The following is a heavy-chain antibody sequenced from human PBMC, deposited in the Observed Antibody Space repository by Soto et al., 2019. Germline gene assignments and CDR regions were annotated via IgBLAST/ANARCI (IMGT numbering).Heavy chain of an antibody. CDR1: GFTFSGYW. D-gene: IGHD3-10*01. V-gene: IGHV3-74*01. CDR2: INSDGSST. J-gene: IGHJ4*02. Sequence: GGSLRLSCAASGFTFSGYWMHWVRQAPGKGLEWVSHINSDGSSTSYADIVKGRFTISRDNAKNTVYLQMNSLRAEDTALYYCARGIRNYYGSDCWGQGTLVTVSS. CDR3: ARGIRNYYGSDC.